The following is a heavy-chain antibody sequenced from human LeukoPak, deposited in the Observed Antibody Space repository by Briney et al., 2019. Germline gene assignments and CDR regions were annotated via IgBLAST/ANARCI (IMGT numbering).Heavy chain of an antibody. CDR2: ISWNSGSI. V-gene: IGHV3-9*01. D-gene: IGHD3-22*01. CDR1: GFTFDDYA. J-gene: IGHJ6*02. Sequence: PGGSLRLSCAASGFTFDDYAMHWVRQAPGKGLEWVSGISWNSGSIGYADSVKGRFTISRDNAKNSLYLQMNGLRAEDTALYYCAKTYYYDSSGYYYDYYYYGMDVWGQGTTVTVSS. CDR3: AKTYYYDSSGYYYDYYYYGMDV.